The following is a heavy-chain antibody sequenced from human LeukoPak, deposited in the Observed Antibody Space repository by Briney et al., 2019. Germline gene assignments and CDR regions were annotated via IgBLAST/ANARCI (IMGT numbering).Heavy chain of an antibody. D-gene: IGHD1-26*01. CDR2: IYHSGST. Sequence: SETLSLTCAVSGSSISSGGYSWSWIRQPPGKGLEWIGYIYHSGSTYYNPSLKSRVTISVDRSKNQFSLKLSSVTAADTAVYYCARGEEVGATPFDYWGQGTLVTVSS. J-gene: IGHJ4*02. CDR1: GSSISSGGYS. CDR3: ARGEEVGATPFDY. V-gene: IGHV4-30-2*01.